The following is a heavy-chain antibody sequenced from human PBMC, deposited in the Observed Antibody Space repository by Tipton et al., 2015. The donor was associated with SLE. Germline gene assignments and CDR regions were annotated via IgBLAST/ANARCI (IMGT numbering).Heavy chain of an antibody. CDR1: GFTFSSYE. Sequence: SLRLSCAASGFTFSSYEMNWVRQAPGKGLEWVSYISSSGSTIYYADSVKGRFTISRDNAKNSLYLQMNSLRAEDTAVYYCARRQELLLAFDIWGQGTMVTVSS. J-gene: IGHJ3*02. CDR2: ISSSGSTI. V-gene: IGHV3-48*03. CDR3: ARRQELLLAFDI. D-gene: IGHD1-26*01.